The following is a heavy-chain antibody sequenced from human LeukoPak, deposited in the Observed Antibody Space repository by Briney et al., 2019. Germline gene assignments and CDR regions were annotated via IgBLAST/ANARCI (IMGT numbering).Heavy chain of an antibody. D-gene: IGHD4/OR15-4a*01. V-gene: IGHV4-59*01. Sequence: PWATLSLTCTVSGPSISIDYASWLRQRPGGGREWILYIYYIWSTNYNPSLKSLITISVDTSKSHFSLKLSSVTAADTAVYYCARVVRATRSSDYGGQGTLVTVSS. CDR3: ARVVRATRSSDY. J-gene: IGHJ4*02. CDR1: GPSISIDY. CDR2: IYYIWST.